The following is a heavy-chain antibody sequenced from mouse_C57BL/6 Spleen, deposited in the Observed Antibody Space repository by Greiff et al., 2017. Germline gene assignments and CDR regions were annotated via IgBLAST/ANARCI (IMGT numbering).Heavy chain of an antibody. D-gene: IGHD1-1*01. CDR2: IRNKANGYTT. CDR3: ARYYYGSSVYYAMDY. Sequence: EVKLVESGGGLVQPGGSLSLSCAASGFTFTDYYMSWVRQPPGTALEWLGFIRNKANGYTTEYSASVKGRFTISRDNSQSILYLQMNALRAEDSATYYCARYYYGSSVYYAMDYWGQGTSVTVSS. J-gene: IGHJ4*01. CDR1: GFTFTDYY. V-gene: IGHV7-3*01.